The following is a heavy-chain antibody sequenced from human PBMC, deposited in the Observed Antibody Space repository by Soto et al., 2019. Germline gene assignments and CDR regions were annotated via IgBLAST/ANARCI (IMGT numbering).Heavy chain of an antibody. CDR1: GGSISSSSYY. D-gene: IGHD3-9*01. J-gene: IGHJ4*02. V-gene: IGHV4-39*01. Sequence: SETLSLTCTVSGGSISSSSYYWGWIRQPPGKGLEWIGSIYYSGSTYYNPSLKSRVTISVDTSKNQFSLKLNSVTAADSAVYFCSRLEGLATISYYFDFWGRGALVTVSS. CDR2: IYYSGST. CDR3: SRLEGLATISYYFDF.